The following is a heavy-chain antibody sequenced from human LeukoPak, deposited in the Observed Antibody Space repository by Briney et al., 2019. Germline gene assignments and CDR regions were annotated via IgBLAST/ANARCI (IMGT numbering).Heavy chain of an antibody. V-gene: IGHV4-39*01. CDR1: GGSVSSSDYY. CDR2: VYYNGNT. Sequence: SETLSLTCTVSGGSVSSSDYYWGWIRQPPGKGLEWIGSVYYNGNTYYNPSLKSRVTMSVDTSKNQFSLKLTSVTAADTAVYYGGRRWGFCTTGVAPAEYWGQGTLVT. CDR3: GRRWGFCTTGVAPAEY. D-gene: IGHD2-8*01. J-gene: IGHJ4*02.